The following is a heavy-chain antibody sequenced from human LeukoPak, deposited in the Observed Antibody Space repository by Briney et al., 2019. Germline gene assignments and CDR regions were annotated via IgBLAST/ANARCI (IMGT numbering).Heavy chain of an antibody. J-gene: IGHJ3*02. D-gene: IGHD2-15*01. CDR1: GFTFSSYA. CDR3: AKEMSGGYCSGGSCYGRTNAFDI. CDR2: ISGSGGST. Sequence: PGGYLRLSCAASGFTFSSYAMSWVRQAPGKGLEWVSAISGSGGSTYYADSVKGRFTISRDNSKNTLYLQMNSLRAEDTAVYYCAKEMSGGYCSGGSCYGRTNAFDIWGQGTMVTVSS. V-gene: IGHV3-23*01.